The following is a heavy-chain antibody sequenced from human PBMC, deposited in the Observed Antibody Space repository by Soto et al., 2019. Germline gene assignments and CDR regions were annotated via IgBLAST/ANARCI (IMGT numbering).Heavy chain of an antibody. CDR3: ARAVKELRFLVDY. J-gene: IGHJ4*02. CDR1: GFTFSDYY. CDR2: ISSSSSYI. V-gene: IGHV3-11*06. D-gene: IGHD3-3*01. Sequence: GSLRLSCAASGFTFSDYYMSWIRQAPGKGLEWVSYISSSSSYIYYADSVKGRFTISRDNAKNSLYLQMNSLRAEDMAVYYCARAVKELRFLVDYWGQGTLVTVSS.